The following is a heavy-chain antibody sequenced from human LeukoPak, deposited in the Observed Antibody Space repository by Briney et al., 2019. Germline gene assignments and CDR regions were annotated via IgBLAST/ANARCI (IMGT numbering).Heavy chain of an antibody. D-gene: IGHD6-19*01. CDR3: ARDLDSSGWYWFDP. CDR1: GGSISSGSYY. CDR2: IYTSGST. V-gene: IGHV4-61*02. J-gene: IGHJ5*02. Sequence: PSETLSLTCTVSGGSISSGSYYWSWIRQPARKGLEWIGRIYTSGSTNYNPSLKSRVTISVDTSKNQFSLKLSSVTAADTAVYYCARDLDSSGWYWFDPWGQGTLVTVSS.